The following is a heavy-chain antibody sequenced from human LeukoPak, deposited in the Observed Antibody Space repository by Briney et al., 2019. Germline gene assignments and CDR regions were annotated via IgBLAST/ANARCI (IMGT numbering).Heavy chain of an antibody. CDR1: GYPFTTYD. D-gene: IGHD1-14*01. J-gene: IGHJ2*01. Sequence: ASVKVSCKASGYPFTTYDINWVRKATGQGLEWMGWMNPSSGYTGYSQKFQGRVTMTRNTSITTAYMELSSLRSEDTAVYYCARISDHNWYFDLWGRGTLVTVSS. V-gene: IGHV1-8*01. CDR2: MNPSSGYT. CDR3: ARISDHNWYFDL.